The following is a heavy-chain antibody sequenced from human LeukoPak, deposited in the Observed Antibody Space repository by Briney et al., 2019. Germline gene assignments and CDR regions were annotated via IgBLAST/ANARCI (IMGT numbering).Heavy chain of an antibody. J-gene: IGHJ4*02. V-gene: IGHV4-59*12. Sequence: SETLSLTCTVSGGSISSYYWSWIRQPPGKGLEWIGYIYHSGSTNYNPSLKSRVTISVDKSKNQFSLKLSSVTAADTAMYYCARAWYSSPGGLDYWGQGTLVTVSS. CDR2: IYHSGST. D-gene: IGHD6-13*01. CDR3: ARAWYSSPGGLDY. CDR1: GGSISSYY.